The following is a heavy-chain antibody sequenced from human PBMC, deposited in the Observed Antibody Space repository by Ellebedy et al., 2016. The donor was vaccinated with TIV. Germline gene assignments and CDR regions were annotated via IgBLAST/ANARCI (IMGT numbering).Heavy chain of an antibody. D-gene: IGHD3-10*01. CDR3: ARDSVW. V-gene: IGHV1-46*01. J-gene: IGHJ4*02. CDR2: IKPSDGST. Sequence: AASVKVSCKASGYIVTNHAIHWVRQAPGQGLEWMGVIKPSDGSTTYAQKFQGRVTISSDTSTSTAYLEVSRLRSDDTAVFYCARDSVWWGQGTLVTVSS. CDR1: GYIVTNHA.